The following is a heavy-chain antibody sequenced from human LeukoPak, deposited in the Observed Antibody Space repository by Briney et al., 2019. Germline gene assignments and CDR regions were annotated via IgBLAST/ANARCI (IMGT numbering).Heavy chain of an antibody. CDR1: GYTFTSYY. D-gene: IGHD3-10*01. CDR3: ARSMIRGATYYFDY. V-gene: IGHV1-46*01. CDR2: INPNGDST. J-gene: IGHJ4*02. Sequence: ASVKVSCKASGYTFTSYYIRWVRQAPGQGLKWMGVINPNGDSTSYAQKFQGRVTMTRDTSTSTVYMELSSLRSEDTAVHYCARSMIRGATYYFDYWGQGTLVTVSS.